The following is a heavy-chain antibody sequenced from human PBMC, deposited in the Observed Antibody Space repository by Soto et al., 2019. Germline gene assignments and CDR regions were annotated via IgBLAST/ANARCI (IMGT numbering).Heavy chain of an antibody. CDR3: AKDRGGGDIVTSNVNYYGMDV. D-gene: IGHD5-12*01. Sequence: ESGGGLVQPGRALRLSCAASGFNSDDYALHWVRQVPGKGLEWVSGISWNSGNRGYADFVKGRFTISRDNTKNSLYLQMNSLRPEDTALYFCAKDRGGGDIVTSNVNYYGMDVWGQGTTVTVSS. CDR1: GFNSDDYA. J-gene: IGHJ6*02. CDR2: ISWNSGNR. V-gene: IGHV3-9*02.